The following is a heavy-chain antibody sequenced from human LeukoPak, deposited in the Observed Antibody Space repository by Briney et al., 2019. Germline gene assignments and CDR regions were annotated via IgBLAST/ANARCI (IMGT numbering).Heavy chain of an antibody. D-gene: IGHD2-2*01. Sequence: GESLKISCKGSGYSFTSYWIGWVRRMPGKGLEWMGIIYPGDSDTRYSPSFQGQVTISADKSISTAYLQWSSLKASDTAMYYCARVNCSSTSCYWVDAFDIWGQGTMVTVSS. CDR2: IYPGDSDT. V-gene: IGHV5-51*01. CDR1: GYSFTSYW. CDR3: ARVNCSSTSCYWVDAFDI. J-gene: IGHJ3*02.